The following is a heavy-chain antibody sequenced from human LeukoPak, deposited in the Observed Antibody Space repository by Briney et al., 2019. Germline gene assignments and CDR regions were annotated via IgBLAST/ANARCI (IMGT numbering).Heavy chain of an antibody. V-gene: IGHV1-69*13. CDR1: GYTFTSYA. CDR3: ARSPPEVAQHDFDY. Sequence: SVKVSCKASGYTFTSYAMNWVRQAPGQGLEWMGGIIPIFGTANYAQKFQGRVTITADESTSTAYMELSSLRSEDTAVYYCARSPPEVAQHDFDYWGQGTLVTVSS. D-gene: IGHD2-15*01. J-gene: IGHJ4*02. CDR2: IIPIFGTA.